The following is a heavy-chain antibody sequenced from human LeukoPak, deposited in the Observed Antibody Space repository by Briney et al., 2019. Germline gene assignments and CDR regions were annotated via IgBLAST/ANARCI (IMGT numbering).Heavy chain of an antibody. Sequence: HPGGSLRLSCAASGFTFSTYAMSWVRQAPGKGLEWVSAISGSGGSTYYADSVKGRFTISRDNSKNTLYLQMNSLRAEDTAVYYCAKYYDFWSGYYRAGFDYWGQGTLVTVSS. CDR1: GFTFSTYA. V-gene: IGHV3-23*01. D-gene: IGHD3-3*01. CDR3: AKYYDFWSGYYRAGFDY. CDR2: ISGSGGST. J-gene: IGHJ4*02.